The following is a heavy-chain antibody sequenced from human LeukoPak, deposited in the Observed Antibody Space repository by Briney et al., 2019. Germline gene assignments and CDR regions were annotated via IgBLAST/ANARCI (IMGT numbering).Heavy chain of an antibody. CDR1: GFTFSSYW. D-gene: IGHD4-11*01. Sequence: GGSLRLSCAASGFTFSSYWMHWVRQAPGKGLEWVGFIRSKAYGGTTEYAASVKGRFTISRDDSKSIAYLQMNSLKTEDTAVYYCTRGSNFGEQPHFDYWGQGTLVTVSS. V-gene: IGHV3-49*04. J-gene: IGHJ4*02. CDR2: IRSKAYGGTT. CDR3: TRGSNFGEQPHFDY.